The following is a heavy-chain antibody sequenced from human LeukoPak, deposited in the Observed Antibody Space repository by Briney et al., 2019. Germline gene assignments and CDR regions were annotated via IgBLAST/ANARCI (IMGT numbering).Heavy chain of an antibody. Sequence: SETLSLTCTVYGASITNYYWGWTRQPPGKALEWVGSVHFSGSTYYNPSLKSRVLISLDTSKNQVSLRVNSVTAADMAVYYCARGYFDSRGYSSPSDFWGRGTLVTVSS. D-gene: IGHD3-22*01. V-gene: IGHV4-59*08. CDR2: VHFSGST. CDR1: GASITNYY. J-gene: IGHJ4*02. CDR3: ARGYFDSRGYSSPSDF.